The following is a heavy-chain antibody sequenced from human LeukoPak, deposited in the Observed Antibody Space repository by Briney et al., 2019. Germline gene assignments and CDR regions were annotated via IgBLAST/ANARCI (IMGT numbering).Heavy chain of an antibody. CDR3: ASGIAAVSNYYYYMDV. J-gene: IGHJ6*03. CDR1: GFSFSDSY. D-gene: IGHD6-13*01. Sequence: GGSLRLSCVVSGFSFSDSYMTWIRQTPGKGLESLAYISGSGSDIYYADSVKGRFTISRDNAKKSLYLQMNSLRTEDTAVYYCASGIAAVSNYYYYMDVWGKGTTVTVSS. V-gene: IGHV3-11*04. CDR2: ISGSGSDI.